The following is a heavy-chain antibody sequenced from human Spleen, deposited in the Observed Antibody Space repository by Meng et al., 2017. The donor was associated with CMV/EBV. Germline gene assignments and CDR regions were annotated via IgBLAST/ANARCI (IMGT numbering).Heavy chain of an antibody. CDR2: MNPNSGNT. CDR1: GYTFTSYD. CDR3: ARAFGIVGATDNGMDV. J-gene: IGHJ6*02. Sequence: ASVKVSCKASGYTFTSYDINWVRQATGQGLEWMGWMNPNSGNTGYAQKFQGRVTMTRNTSINTAYMELSSLRSEDTAVYHCARAFGIVGATDNGMDVWGQGTTVTVSS. D-gene: IGHD1-26*01. V-gene: IGHV1-8*01.